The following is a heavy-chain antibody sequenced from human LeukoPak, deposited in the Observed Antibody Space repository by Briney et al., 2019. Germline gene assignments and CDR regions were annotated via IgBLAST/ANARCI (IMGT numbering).Heavy chain of an antibody. J-gene: IGHJ4*02. CDR1: NGSISSYY. D-gene: IGHD1-26*01. Sequence: PSETLSLTCTVSNGSISSYYWNWIRQPPGKGLEWIGYIFYTGSINYNPSLKSRATIPVDPSKKQISLKLRSVTAADTAVYYCAREIGYGRPFDYWGQGTLVTVSS. V-gene: IGHV4-59*01. CDR2: IFYTGSI. CDR3: AREIGYGRPFDY.